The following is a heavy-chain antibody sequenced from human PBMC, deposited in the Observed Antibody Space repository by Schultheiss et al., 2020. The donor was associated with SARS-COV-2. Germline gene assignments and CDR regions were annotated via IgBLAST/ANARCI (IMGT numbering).Heavy chain of an antibody. CDR2: IYHSGST. Sequence: SETLSLTCTVSGGSISSGDYYWSWIRQPPGKGLEWIGSIYHSGSTYYNPSLKSRVTISVDTSKNQFSLKLSSVTAADTAVYYCARSGFNWFDPWGQGTLVTVSS. CDR1: GGSISSGDYY. V-gene: IGHV4-30-4*01. J-gene: IGHJ5*02. CDR3: ARSGFNWFDP. D-gene: IGHD7-27*01.